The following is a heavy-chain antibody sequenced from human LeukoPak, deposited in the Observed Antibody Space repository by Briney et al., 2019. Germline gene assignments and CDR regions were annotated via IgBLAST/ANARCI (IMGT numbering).Heavy chain of an antibody. D-gene: IGHD6-19*01. V-gene: IGHV4-34*01. CDR2: INHSGST. CDR3: ARSSGWYYFDY. J-gene: IGHJ4*02. Sequence: SETLSLTCAVYGGSFSGYCWSWIRQPPGKGLEWIGEINHSGSTNYNPSLKSRVTISVDTSKNQFSLKLSSVTAADTTVYYCARSSGWYYFDYWGQGTLVTVSS. CDR1: GGSFSGYC.